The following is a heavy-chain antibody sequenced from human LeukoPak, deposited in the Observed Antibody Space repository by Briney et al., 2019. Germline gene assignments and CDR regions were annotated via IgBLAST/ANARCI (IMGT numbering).Heavy chain of an antibody. CDR2: ISSSSTTI. Sequence: GGSLRLSCAAAGFTFSSYEMNWVRQAPGKGLEGGSYISSSSTTIDYADSGKGRFTTSRDNTKNSLYLQMNSPRAEDTSVYYCASTTDYGELYFDYWGQGTLVTVSS. D-gene: IGHD4-17*01. CDR1: GFTFSSYE. V-gene: IGHV3-48*03. CDR3: ASTTDYGELYFDY. J-gene: IGHJ4*02.